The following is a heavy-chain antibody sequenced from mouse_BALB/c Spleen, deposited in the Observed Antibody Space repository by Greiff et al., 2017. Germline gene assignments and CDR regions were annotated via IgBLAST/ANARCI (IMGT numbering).Heavy chain of an antibody. V-gene: IGHV5-4*02. J-gene: IGHJ4*01. CDR1: GFTFSDYY. CDR3: ARGNGNYYAMDY. D-gene: IGHD2-1*01. Sequence: EVQRVESGGGLVKPGGSLKLSCAASGFTFSDYYMYWVRQTPEKRLEWVATISDGGSYTYYPDSVKGRFTISRENAKNNLYLQMSSLKSEDTAMYYCARGNGNYYAMDYWGQGTSVTVSS. CDR2: ISDGGSYT.